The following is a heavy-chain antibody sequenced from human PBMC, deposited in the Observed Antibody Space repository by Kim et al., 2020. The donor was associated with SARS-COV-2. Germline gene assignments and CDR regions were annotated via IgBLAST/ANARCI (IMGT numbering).Heavy chain of an antibody. CDR1: GYTFTGYY. D-gene: IGHD2-2*01. V-gene: IGHV1-2*02. Sequence: ASVKVSCKASGYTFTGYYMHWVRQAPGQGLEWMGWINPNSGGTNYAQKFQGRVTMTRDTSISTAYMELSRLRSDDTAVYYCARSPRGYCSSTSCRPSARFDPWGQGTLVTVSS. J-gene: IGHJ5*02. CDR3: ARSPRGYCSSTSCRPSARFDP. CDR2: INPNSGGT.